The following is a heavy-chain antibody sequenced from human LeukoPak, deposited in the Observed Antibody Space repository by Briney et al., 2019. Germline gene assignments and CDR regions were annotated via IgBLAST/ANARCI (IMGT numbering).Heavy chain of an antibody. CDR2: INEDGSQR. J-gene: IGHJ3*02. CDR3: ARDLLRAAFDI. CDR1: GFSLNGYW. Sequence: QPGGSLRLSCAASGFSLNGYWMSWVRQAPGKGLEWVANINEDGSQRYCVDSLKGRFTISRDNTKNSLYLQMNSLRAEDTAVYYCARDLLRAAFDIWGQGTMVTVSS. V-gene: IGHV3-7*01.